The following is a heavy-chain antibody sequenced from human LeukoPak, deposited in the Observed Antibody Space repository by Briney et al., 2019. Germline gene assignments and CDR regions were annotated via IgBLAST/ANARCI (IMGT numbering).Heavy chain of an antibody. D-gene: IGHD2-2*01. CDR3: ARVSDIVVVPAAIYWFDP. V-gene: IGHV1-2*02. J-gene: IGHJ5*02. CDR2: INPNSGGT. CDR1: GYTFTGYY. Sequence: ASVKVSCKASGYTFTGYYMHWVRQAPGQGLEWMGWINPNSGGTNYAQKFQGRATMTRDTSISTAYMELSRLRSDDTAVYYCARVSDIVVVPAAIYWFDPWGQGTLVTVSS.